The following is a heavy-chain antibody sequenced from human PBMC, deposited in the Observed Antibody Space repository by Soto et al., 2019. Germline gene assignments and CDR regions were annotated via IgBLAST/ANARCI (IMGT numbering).Heavy chain of an antibody. V-gene: IGHV5-10-1*01. CDR1: GFTFINYW. CDR2: IDPSDSYT. CDR3: ATKEQKTTLAYYPLDA. J-gene: IGHJ6*02. Sequence: GESLKISCQGFGFTFINYWVTWVRQMPGKGLEWMGNIDPSDSYTNYSPSFQGHVTISADKSTRTAYLQWDSLRASDTAIYYCATKEQKTTLAYYPLDAWGQGTAVTVSS. D-gene: IGHD1-1*01.